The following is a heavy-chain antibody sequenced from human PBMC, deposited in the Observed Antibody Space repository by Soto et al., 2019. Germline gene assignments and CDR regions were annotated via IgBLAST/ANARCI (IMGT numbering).Heavy chain of an antibody. D-gene: IGHD1-26*01. J-gene: IGHJ4*02. Sequence: PGGSLRLSCAASGFTFSSYSMNWVRQAPGKGLEWVSSISSSSSYIYYADSVKGRFTISRDNAKNSLYLQMNSLRAEDTAVYYCARDLLTEEVGASFDYWGQGTLVTVSS. CDR2: ISSSSSYI. V-gene: IGHV3-21*01. CDR3: ARDLLTEEVGASFDY. CDR1: GFTFSSYS.